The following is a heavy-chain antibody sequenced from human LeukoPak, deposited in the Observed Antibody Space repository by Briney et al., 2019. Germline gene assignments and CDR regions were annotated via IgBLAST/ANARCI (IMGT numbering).Heavy chain of an antibody. CDR1: GYTFSSYA. CDR3: ARGTVAIAVAGPEYYFDY. D-gene: IGHD6-19*01. V-gene: IGHV1-69*13. J-gene: IGHJ4*02. CDR2: IIPIFGTA. Sequence: GASVKVSCKASGYTFSSYAISWVRQAPGQGLEWMGGIIPIFGTANYAQKFQGRVTITADESTSTAYMELSSLRSEDTAVYYCARGTVAIAVAGPEYYFDYWGQGTLVTVSS.